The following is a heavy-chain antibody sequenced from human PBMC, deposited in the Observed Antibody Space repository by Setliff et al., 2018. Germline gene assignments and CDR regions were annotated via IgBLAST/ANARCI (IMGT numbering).Heavy chain of an antibody. CDR3: ARVTGSFYVDA. J-gene: IGHJ6*03. CDR2: IYTSWST. CDR1: GGSVGSDFSY. V-gene: IGHV4-61*09. Sequence: PSETLSLTCTVSGGSVGSDFSYWTWIRQPAGKELEWIGQIYTSWSTNYNPSLQSRVTISLDASKNQLYLRLASVTAADTAVYYCARVTGSFYVDAWGKGTTVTVSS.